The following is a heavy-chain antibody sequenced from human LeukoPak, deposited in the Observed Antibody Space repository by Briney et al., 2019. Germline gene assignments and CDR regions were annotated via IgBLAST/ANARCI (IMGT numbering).Heavy chain of an antibody. CDR1: GGSISSYY. Sequence: PSETLSLTCTVSGGSISSYYWSWIRQPPGKGLEWIGYIYYSGNTNYNPSLKSRVTISVDTSKNQFSLKLSSLTAADTAVYYCARSGSYRSHFDYWGQGTLVTVSS. V-gene: IGHV4-59*01. CDR2: IYYSGNT. J-gene: IGHJ4*02. D-gene: IGHD1-26*01. CDR3: ARSGSYRSHFDY.